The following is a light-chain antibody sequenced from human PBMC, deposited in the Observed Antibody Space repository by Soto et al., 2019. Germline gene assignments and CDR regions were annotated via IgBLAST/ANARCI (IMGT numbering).Light chain of an antibody. CDR1: PSISSW. J-gene: IGKJ4*01. Sequence: DIQMTQSPSTLSASVGDRVTITCPASPSISSWLAWYQQKPGKAPKLLIYKASSLESGVPSRFSGSGSGTEFTLTISSLQPDDFATYYCQQYNSYSPLTFGGGTKVDIK. CDR3: QQYNSYSPLT. V-gene: IGKV1-5*03. CDR2: KAS.